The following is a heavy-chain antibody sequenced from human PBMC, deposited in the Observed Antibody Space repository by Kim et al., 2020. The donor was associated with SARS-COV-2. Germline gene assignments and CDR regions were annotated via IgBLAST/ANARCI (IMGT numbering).Heavy chain of an antibody. J-gene: IGHJ5*02. Sequence: SPTLKSRVTISVDTSKNQFSLKLSSVTAADTAVYYCARAPAGLPNWFDPWGQGTLVTVSS. CDR3: ARAPAGLPNWFDP. D-gene: IGHD2-2*02. V-gene: IGHV4-34*01.